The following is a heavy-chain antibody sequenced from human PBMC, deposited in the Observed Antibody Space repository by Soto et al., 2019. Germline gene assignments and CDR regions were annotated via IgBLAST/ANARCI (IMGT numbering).Heavy chain of an antibody. Sequence: QVQLVQSGAEVKKPGSSVKVSCKASGGTFSSYAISWVRQAPGQGLAWMGGIIPIFGTANYAQKFQGRGTITADESTSTAYLELSSRRSEDTAVYYCARSCSSTSGYPSWFDPWGQGTLVTVSS. V-gene: IGHV1-69*01. J-gene: IGHJ5*02. CDR1: GGTFSSYA. CDR2: IIPIFGTA. D-gene: IGHD2-2*01. CDR3: ARSCSSTSGYPSWFDP.